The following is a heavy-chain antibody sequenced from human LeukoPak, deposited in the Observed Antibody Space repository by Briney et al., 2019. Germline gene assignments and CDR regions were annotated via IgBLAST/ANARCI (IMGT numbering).Heavy chain of an antibody. D-gene: IGHD2-8*01. CDR3: ARDNGGKAFFDY. CDR2: INPSGGST. V-gene: IGHV1-46*01. Sequence: ASVKVSCKASGYTFTSYYMHWVRQAPGQGLEWMGIINPSGGSTSYAQKFQGRVTTTRDMSTSTVYMELSSLRSEDTAVYYCARDNGGKAFFDYWGQGTLVTVSS. CDR1: GYTFTSYY. J-gene: IGHJ4*02.